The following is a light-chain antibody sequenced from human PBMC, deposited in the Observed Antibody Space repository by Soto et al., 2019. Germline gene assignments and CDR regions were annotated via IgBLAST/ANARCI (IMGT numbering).Light chain of an antibody. CDR3: QQYGSSTLIS. V-gene: IGKV3-20*01. CDR1: QSVTTR. CDR2: GAS. Sequence: IVLTQSPGTLSLSPGERVTLSCRASQSVTTRLAWYQQKPGQAPRLLIFGASKRATGIPDRFSGSGSGRDFTLTISGLEPEDFAVYYRQQYGSSTLISFGQGTRLEI. J-gene: IGKJ5*01.